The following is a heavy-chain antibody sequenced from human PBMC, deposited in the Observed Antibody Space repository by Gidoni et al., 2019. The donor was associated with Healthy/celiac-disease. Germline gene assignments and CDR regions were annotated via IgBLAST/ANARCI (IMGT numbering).Heavy chain of an antibody. CDR2: IYTSGST. CDR3: ARDRGDYWWSWYFDL. V-gene: IGHV4-61*02. J-gene: IGHJ2*01. D-gene: IGHD4-17*01. Sequence: QVQLQESGPGLVKPSQTLSLTCTVSVGSISSGSYYWSWIRQPAGKGLEWIGRIYTSGSTNYNPSLKSRVTISVDTSKNQFSLKLSSVTAADTAVYYCARDRGDYWWSWYFDLWGRGTLVTVSS. CDR1: VGSISSGSYY.